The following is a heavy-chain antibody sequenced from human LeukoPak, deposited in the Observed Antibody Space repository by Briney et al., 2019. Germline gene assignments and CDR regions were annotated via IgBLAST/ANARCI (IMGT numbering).Heavy chain of an antibody. V-gene: IGHV3-9*01. CDR2: ISWNSGSI. CDR3: AKGRITMVRAPFDY. D-gene: IGHD3-10*01. CDR1: GFTFDDYA. J-gene: IGHJ4*02. Sequence: GGSLRLSCAASGFTFDDYAMHWVRQAPGKGLEWVSGISWNSGSIGYADSVKGRSTISRDNAKNSLYLQMNSLRAEDTALYYCAKGRITMVRAPFDYWGQGTLVTVSS.